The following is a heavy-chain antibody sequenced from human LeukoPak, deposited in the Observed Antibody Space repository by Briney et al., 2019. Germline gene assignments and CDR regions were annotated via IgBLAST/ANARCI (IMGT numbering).Heavy chain of an antibody. CDR3: AKRGPGPVAGSYDY. CDR2: LGARGDT. V-gene: IGHV3-23*01. CDR1: GFTFSDYA. D-gene: IGHD6-19*01. J-gene: IGHJ4*02. Sequence: GGSLRLSCVASGFTFSDYAMNWVRQTPGEGLEWISALGARGDTFYADSVKGRFTISRDNSNNAAHLQMNSLRPDDTAIYYCAKRGPGPVAGSYDYWGQGTLVTVSS.